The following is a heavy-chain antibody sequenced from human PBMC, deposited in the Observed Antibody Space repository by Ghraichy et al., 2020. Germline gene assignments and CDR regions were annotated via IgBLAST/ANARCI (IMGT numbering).Heavy chain of an antibody. D-gene: IGHD3-10*01. V-gene: IGHV3-48*02. Sequence: LSLTCAASGFTFDRHTINWVRQGLGKGLEWVSSISSTGDTMYYTDSVKGRFTISRDNANNSLYLHMTSLRDEDTAVYYCARLNMVRGVTVYYYYYLGVWGQGTTVTVSS. CDR2: ISSTGDTM. J-gene: IGHJ6*02. CDR3: ARLNMVRGVTVYYYYYLGV. CDR1: GFTFDRHT.